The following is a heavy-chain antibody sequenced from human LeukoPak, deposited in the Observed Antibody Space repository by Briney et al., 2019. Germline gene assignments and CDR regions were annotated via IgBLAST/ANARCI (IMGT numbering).Heavy chain of an antibody. CDR2: IYSGGST. CDR3: ARDRYDSSGYSLDY. D-gene: IGHD3-22*01. CDR1: GFTVNYRY. V-gene: IGHV3-66*01. Sequence: GGSLRLSCAASGFTVNYRYMTWVRQAPGKGLEWVSSIYSGGSTYYADSVKGRFTISRDNSKNTLYLQTNNLRVEDTAVYYCARDRYDSSGYSLDYWGLGTLVTVSP. J-gene: IGHJ4*02.